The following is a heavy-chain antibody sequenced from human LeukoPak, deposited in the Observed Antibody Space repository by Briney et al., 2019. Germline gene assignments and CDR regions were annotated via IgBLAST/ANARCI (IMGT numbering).Heavy chain of an antibody. CDR2: IYDSAST. J-gene: IGHJ4*02. CDR1: GASISGYY. V-gene: IGHV4-59*01. D-gene: IGHD1-26*01. Sequence: SETLSLTCTVSGASISGYYWHWIRQPPGRGLQWIGCIYDSASTNYNPSLKSRVTILVDTSNYQFSLMLRSVTAADTAVYYCARDVGGTTGRIDHWGQGTLVTVSS. CDR3: ARDVGGTTGRIDH.